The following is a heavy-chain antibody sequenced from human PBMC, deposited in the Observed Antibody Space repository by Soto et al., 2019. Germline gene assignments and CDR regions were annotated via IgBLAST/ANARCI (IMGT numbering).Heavy chain of an antibody. CDR3: ASRYDILTRFYD. V-gene: IGHV1-18*01. J-gene: IGHJ4*02. Sequence: QVQLVQSGAEVKKPGASVKVSCKASGYTFTSYVISCVRQAPGQGLEWMGWISAYNGKTNYAQKLQGRVTMTTDTSTRTAYMEPRSLRSDDTAVYYCASRYDILTRFYDWGQGTLVTVSS. CDR1: GYTFTSYV. D-gene: IGHD3-9*01. CDR2: ISAYNGKT.